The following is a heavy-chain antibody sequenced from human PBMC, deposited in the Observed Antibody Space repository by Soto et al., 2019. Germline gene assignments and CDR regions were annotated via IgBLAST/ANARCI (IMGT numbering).Heavy chain of an antibody. Sequence: ASVKVSCKASGYTFTSYGISWVRQAPGQGLEWMGWISAYNGNTNYAQKLQGRVTMTTDTSTSTAYMELRSLRSDDTAVYYCAREPYVILTGYKATTGYYFDYWGQGTLVTVSS. CDR3: AREPYVILTGYKATTGYYFDY. CDR1: GYTFTSYG. V-gene: IGHV1-18*01. CDR2: ISAYNGNT. J-gene: IGHJ4*02. D-gene: IGHD3-9*01.